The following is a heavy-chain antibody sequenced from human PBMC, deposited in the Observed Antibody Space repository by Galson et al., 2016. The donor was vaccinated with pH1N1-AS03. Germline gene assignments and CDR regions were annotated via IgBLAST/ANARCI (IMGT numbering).Heavy chain of an antibody. CDR3: AREDRNFDY. CDR2: ITYDGTTK. V-gene: IGHV3-30*03. Sequence: SLRLSCAASGFAISSYGMHWVRQAPGKGLEWVALITYDGTTKFYAGSLKGRFNISRDNSKNTLYLQMNSPRAEDTAIYYCAREDRNFDYWGQGTLVTVSS. D-gene: IGHD1-14*01. J-gene: IGHJ4*02. CDR1: GFAISSYG.